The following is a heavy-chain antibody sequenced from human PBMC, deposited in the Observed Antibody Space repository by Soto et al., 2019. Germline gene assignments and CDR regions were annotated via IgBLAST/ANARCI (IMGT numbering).Heavy chain of an antibody. CDR2: INHSGST. V-gene: IGHV4-34*01. D-gene: IGHD3-10*01. Sequence: SETLSLTCAVYGESFSGYYWSWIRQPPGKGLEWIGEINHSGSTNYNPSLKSRVTISVDTSKNQFSLKLSSVTAADTAVYYCARGHSGSGSYYPNFDYWGQGTLVTVSS. CDR3: ARGHSGSGSYYPNFDY. J-gene: IGHJ4*02. CDR1: GESFSGYY.